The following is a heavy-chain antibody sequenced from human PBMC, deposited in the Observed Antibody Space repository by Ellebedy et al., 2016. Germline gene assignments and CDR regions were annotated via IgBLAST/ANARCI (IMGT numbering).Heavy chain of an antibody. D-gene: IGHD6-19*01. V-gene: IGHV4-59*12. CDR3: ARGDRKAVAGTRRGNAFDF. CDR2: VYSTGSS. Sequence: SETLSLTCTVSGDSITNYYWNWIRQAPGKGLEWIGYVYSTGSSSYSPSLKSRVTISVDTSKNQFSLKLSSVTAADTAVYSCARGDRKAVAGTRRGNAFDFWGQGTMVTISS. J-gene: IGHJ3*01. CDR1: GDSITNYY.